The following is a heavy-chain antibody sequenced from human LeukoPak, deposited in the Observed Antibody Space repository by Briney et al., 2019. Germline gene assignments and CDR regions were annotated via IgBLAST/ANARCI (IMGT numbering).Heavy chain of an antibody. Sequence: PSQTLSLTCAVSGGSISSGGYSWSWIRQQPGKGLEWIGYIYHSGSTYYNPSLKSRVTISVDRSKNQFSLKLSSVTAADTAVYYCVRLNSYGYQRIDYWGQGTLVTVSS. CDR1: GGSISSGGYS. D-gene: IGHD5-18*01. V-gene: IGHV4-30-2*01. CDR2: IYHSGST. J-gene: IGHJ4*02. CDR3: VRLNSYGYQRIDY.